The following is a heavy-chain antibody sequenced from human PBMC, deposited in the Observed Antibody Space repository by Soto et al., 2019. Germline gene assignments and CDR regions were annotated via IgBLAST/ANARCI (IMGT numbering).Heavy chain of an antibody. CDR2: ISSSSSYI. CDR3: ARGAVVVPAANPNWFDP. Sequence: GGSMRLSCSASVFPFSSYSMNWVRPTPGKGLEWVSSISSSSSYIYYADSVKGRFTISRDNAKNSLYLQMNSLRAEDTAVYYCARGAVVVPAANPNWFDPWGQGTLVTVSS. V-gene: IGHV3-21*01. CDR1: VFPFSSYS. D-gene: IGHD2-2*01. J-gene: IGHJ5*02.